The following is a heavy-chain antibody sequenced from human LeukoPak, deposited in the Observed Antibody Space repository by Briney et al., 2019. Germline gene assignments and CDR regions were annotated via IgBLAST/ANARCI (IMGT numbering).Heavy chain of an antibody. Sequence: PGASLRLSCAASGFPFSSYAMSWVRQPPVKGLECISTISDSFRITDDADSVKGRFTISRDNSKNTLYLQMNSLRAEDTAVYYCAKEHYDSSGYYSYWGQGTLVTVSS. V-gene: IGHV3-23*01. CDR1: GFPFSSYA. D-gene: IGHD3-22*01. J-gene: IGHJ4*02. CDR2: ISDSFRIT. CDR3: AKEHYDSSGYYSY.